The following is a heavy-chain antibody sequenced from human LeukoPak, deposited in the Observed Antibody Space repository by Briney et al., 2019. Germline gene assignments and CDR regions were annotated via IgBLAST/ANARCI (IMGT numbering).Heavy chain of an antibody. D-gene: IGHD4-17*01. V-gene: IGHV3-20*04. CDR1: GFTFDDYG. J-gene: IGHJ3*02. CDR2: INWNGGST. CDR3: ARDSSETTVTTLGAFDI. Sequence: GGSLRLSCAASGFTFDDYGMSWVRQAPGKGLEWVSGINWNGGSTGYADSVKGRFTISRDNAKNSLYLQMNSLRAEDTALYYCARDSSETTVTTLGAFDIWGQGTMVTVSS.